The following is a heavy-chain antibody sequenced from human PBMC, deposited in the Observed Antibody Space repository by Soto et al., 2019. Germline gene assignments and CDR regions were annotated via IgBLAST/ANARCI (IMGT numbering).Heavy chain of an antibody. CDR3: AKPGAHHYYGMDV. V-gene: IGHV3-23*01. CDR1: GFTFSSYA. D-gene: IGHD1-26*01. Sequence: PGESLKISCAAAGFTFSSYAMSWVRQAPGKGLEWVSAISGSGGSTYYADSVKGRFTISRDNSKNTLYLQMNSLRAEDTAVYYCAKPGAHHYYGMDVWGQGTTVTVSS. J-gene: IGHJ6*02. CDR2: ISGSGGST.